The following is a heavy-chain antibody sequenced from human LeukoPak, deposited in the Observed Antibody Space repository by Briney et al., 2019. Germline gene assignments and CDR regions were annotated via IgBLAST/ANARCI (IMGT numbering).Heavy chain of an antibody. CDR1: GFTVSSNY. CDR2: IYSGGST. D-gene: IGHD3-22*01. V-gene: IGHV3-66*02. CDR3: ARDHCYDSSNYFYY. J-gene: IGHJ4*02. Sequence: GASLRLSCAATGFTVSSNYMSWVRQAPGKGLEWVSVIYSGGSTYYADSVKGRFTISRDNSKNTLYLQMNSLRAEDTAVYYCARDHCYDSSNYFYYWVQGTLVTVSS.